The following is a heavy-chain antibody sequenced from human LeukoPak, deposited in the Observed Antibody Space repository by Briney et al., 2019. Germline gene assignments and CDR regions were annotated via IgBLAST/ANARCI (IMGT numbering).Heavy chain of an antibody. D-gene: IGHD5-24*01. CDR2: IIPIFGTA. Sequence: SVKVSCKASGGTFSSYAISWVRQAPGQGLEWMGGIIPIFGTANYAQKFQGRVTITADESTSTAYMELSSLRSEDTAVYYCARTAATTSDCFDYWGQGTLVTVSS. V-gene: IGHV1-69*01. CDR1: GGTFSSYA. CDR3: ARTAATTSDCFDY. J-gene: IGHJ4*02.